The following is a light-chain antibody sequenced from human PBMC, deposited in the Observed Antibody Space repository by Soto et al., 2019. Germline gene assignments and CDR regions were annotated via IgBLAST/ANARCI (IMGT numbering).Light chain of an antibody. CDR1: SSDVGSYNY. CDR2: EVS. Sequence: QSALTQPPSASGSPGQSVTISCTGTSSDVGSYNYVSWYQQHPGKAPKLMIYEVSKRPSGVPDRFSGFKSGNTASLTVSGLQAEDEADYYCSSYAGSNNLVFGGGTKLTVL. V-gene: IGLV2-8*01. J-gene: IGLJ3*02. CDR3: SSYAGSNNLV.